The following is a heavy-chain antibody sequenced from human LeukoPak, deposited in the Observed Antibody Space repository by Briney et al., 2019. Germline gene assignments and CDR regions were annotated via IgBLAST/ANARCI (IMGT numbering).Heavy chain of an antibody. V-gene: IGHV1-2*02. CDR3: ARGRIAAAGAIDY. Sequence: WASVKVSCKASGYTFTGFYIHWVRQAPGQGLEWMAWINPRNGGSHSAQKFQGRVTLTRDTSISTAYMEMRKLTSDDTAFYYCARGRIAAAGAIDYWGQGARVTVSS. J-gene: IGHJ4*02. CDR2: INPRNGGS. CDR1: GYTFTGFY. D-gene: IGHD6-13*01.